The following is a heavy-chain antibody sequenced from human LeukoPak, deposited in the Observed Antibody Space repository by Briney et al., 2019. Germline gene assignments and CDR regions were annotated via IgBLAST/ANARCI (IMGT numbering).Heavy chain of an antibody. Sequence: ASVKVSCKASGYTFTSYDINWVRQATGQGLEWMGWMNPNSGNTGYAQKFQGRVTMTRNTSISTAYMELSSLGSEDTAVYYCARGRSKHNWFDPWGQGSLVTVSS. V-gene: IGHV1-8*01. CDR3: ARGRSKHNWFDP. J-gene: IGHJ5*02. CDR2: MNPNSGNT. CDR1: GYTFTSYD.